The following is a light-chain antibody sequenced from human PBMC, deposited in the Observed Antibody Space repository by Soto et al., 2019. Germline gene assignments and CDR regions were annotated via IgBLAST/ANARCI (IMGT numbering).Light chain of an antibody. V-gene: IGKV3-20*01. J-gene: IGKJ2*01. Sequence: EIVLTQSPGTLSLSPGDRATLSCRASQSVNNNYLAWYQQKPGQAPRLLIYAASSRATGLPDRFSGSGSGTDFTLTISRLEPEDFAVYYCQQYGSSVMYTFGQGTKVDIK. CDR2: AAS. CDR1: QSVNNNY. CDR3: QQYGSSVMYT.